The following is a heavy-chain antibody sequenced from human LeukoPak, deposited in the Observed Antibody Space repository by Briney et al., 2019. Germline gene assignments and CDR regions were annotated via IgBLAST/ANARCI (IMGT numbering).Heavy chain of an antibody. J-gene: IGHJ4*02. Sequence: GASVKVSCKASGSTFTDYYMHWVRQAPGQGLEWMGWINTHTGIPRFAQGFTGRFVFSLDTSVSTAYLQINSLKAEDTAVYYCAREFYDSGGDDYWGPGTLVTVSS. V-gene: IGHV7-4-1*02. CDR2: INTHTGIP. D-gene: IGHD3-22*01. CDR3: AREFYDSGGDDY. CDR1: GSTFTDYY.